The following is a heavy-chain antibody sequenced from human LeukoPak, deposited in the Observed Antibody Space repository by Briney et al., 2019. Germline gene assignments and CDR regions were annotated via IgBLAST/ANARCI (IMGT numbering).Heavy chain of an antibody. CDR3: ARVQPGGEGFDY. Sequence: SETLCLTSTLPGGSISSYYWSWIRQPARKRLEWIGRIYTSGSTNYNPSLKSRVTMSVDTSKNQFSLKLSSVTAADTAVYYCARVQPGGEGFDYWGQGTLVTVSS. CDR2: IYTSGST. V-gene: IGHV4-4*07. D-gene: IGHD1-14*01. J-gene: IGHJ4*02. CDR1: GGSISSYY.